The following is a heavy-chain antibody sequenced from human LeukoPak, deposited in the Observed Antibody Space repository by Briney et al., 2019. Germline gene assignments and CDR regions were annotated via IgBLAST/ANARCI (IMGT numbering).Heavy chain of an antibody. CDR2: IYYSGTT. J-gene: IGHJ3*02. CDR3: ASGHSNGWYPDAFDI. Sequence: PSETLSLTCTVSGYSISSGYYWGWIRQPPGKGLEWIGSIYYSGTTYYNPSVKSRVTISVDTSKNQFSLNLNSVTAADTAVYYCASGHSNGWYPDAFDIWGQGTMVTVSS. D-gene: IGHD6-19*01. CDR1: GYSISSGYY. V-gene: IGHV4-38-2*02.